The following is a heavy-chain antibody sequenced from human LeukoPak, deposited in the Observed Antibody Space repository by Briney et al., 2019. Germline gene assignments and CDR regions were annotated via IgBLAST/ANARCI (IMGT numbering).Heavy chain of an antibody. Sequence: GGSLRLSCAASGFTFSNYWMHWVRRAPGKGLVWVSRFDSDGKSTNYADSVKGRFTISRDNAKNTLYLQMNSLRVEDTAVYYCVRDKEVVTGIGWFDPWGQGTLVTVSS. CDR1: GFTFSNYW. D-gene: IGHD2-21*02. V-gene: IGHV3-74*01. CDR3: VRDKEVVTGIGWFDP. J-gene: IGHJ5*02. CDR2: FDSDGKST.